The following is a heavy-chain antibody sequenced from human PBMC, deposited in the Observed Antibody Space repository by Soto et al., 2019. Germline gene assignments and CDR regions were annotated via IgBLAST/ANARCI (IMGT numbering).Heavy chain of an antibody. CDR2: TYYRSNWRH. Sequence: PSQTLSLTCAISGASVSSNTAAWNWIRSSPSRGLEWLGRTYYRSNWRHDYAVSVKSRITVNPDTSKNHFSLQLNSVTPDDTAVYYGGRGVAGSGFDLWGQGTMVTVSS. V-gene: IGHV6-1*01. CDR1: GASVSSNTAA. J-gene: IGHJ4*02. CDR3: GRGVAGSGFDL. D-gene: IGHD6-19*01.